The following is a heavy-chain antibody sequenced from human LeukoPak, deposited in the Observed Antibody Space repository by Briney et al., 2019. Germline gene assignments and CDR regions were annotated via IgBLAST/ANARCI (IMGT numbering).Heavy chain of an antibody. Sequence: GGSLRLSCAASGFTFSSYAMHWVRQAPGKGLEWVAVISYDGGNEYYADSVKGRFTVSRDNSKNTLYLQKNSLRAEDTAVYYCASLWFGELSYNDYWGQGTLVTVSS. CDR2: ISYDGGNE. CDR3: ASLWFGELSYNDY. V-gene: IGHV3-30*04. J-gene: IGHJ4*02. CDR1: GFTFSSYA. D-gene: IGHD3-10*01.